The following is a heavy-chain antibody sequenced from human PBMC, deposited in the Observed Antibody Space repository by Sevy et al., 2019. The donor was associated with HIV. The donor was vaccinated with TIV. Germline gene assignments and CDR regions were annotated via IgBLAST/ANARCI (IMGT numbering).Heavy chain of an antibody. D-gene: IGHD3-10*01. CDR1: GFTFSEYG. Sequence: GGSLRLSCAASGFTFSEYGMHWVRQAPGKGLEWVAVISHDGRNYKYNADFVKGRFTISSDNSRNTLYLQMNSLRAEDKAIYYCARDRGEILRSAFKSWGQGTLVTVSS. CDR3: ARDRGEILRSAFKS. CDR2: ISHDGRNYK. J-gene: IGHJ5*02. V-gene: IGHV3-30*04.